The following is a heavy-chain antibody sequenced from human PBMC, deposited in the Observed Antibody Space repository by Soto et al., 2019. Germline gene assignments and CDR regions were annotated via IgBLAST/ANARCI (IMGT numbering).Heavy chain of an antibody. Sequence: EVQLLESGGGLAQPGGSLRLSCAASGFTFSTYAMSWVRQAPGKGLDLVSTITNWGGSTYYADSVKGRFTISRDNSKNTFYLQMNSLRTEDTALYYCAKGKDDGGYDKAWFDPWARGTLVTVAS. J-gene: IGHJ5*02. CDR3: AKGKDDGGYDKAWFDP. D-gene: IGHD3-22*01. V-gene: IGHV3-23*01. CDR2: ITNWGGST. CDR1: GFTFSTYA.